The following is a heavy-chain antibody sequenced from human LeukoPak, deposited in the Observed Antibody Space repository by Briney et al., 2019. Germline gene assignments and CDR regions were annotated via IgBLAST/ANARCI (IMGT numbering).Heavy chain of an antibody. J-gene: IGHJ4*02. D-gene: IGHD3-3*01. V-gene: IGHV4-39*07. CDR2: IYYSGST. CDR1: GGSLSSSTYY. Sequence: PSETLSLTCTVSGGSLSSSTYYWGWVRQPPGKGLEWIGSIYYSGSTYYNPSLKSRVTISLNTSKNQFSLKLRSVTAADTAVYYCARGPGYDFWSGYSYFDYWGQGTLVTVSS. CDR3: ARGPGYDFWSGYSYFDY.